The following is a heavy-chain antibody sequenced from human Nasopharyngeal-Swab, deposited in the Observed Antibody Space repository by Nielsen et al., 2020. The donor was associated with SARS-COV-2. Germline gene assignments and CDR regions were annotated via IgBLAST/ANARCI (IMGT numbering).Heavy chain of an antibody. Sequence: GGSLRLSCTASGVTFSTLWLSWVRQPPGKGLEWVANIRQDAREQFYVDSVKGRFTISRDNAKNSVFLQMNSLRSEDTAVYFCARESVVTGMDDAPDLWGRGTMVTVSS. CDR3: ARESVVTGMDDAPDL. D-gene: IGHD2-21*02. J-gene: IGHJ3*01. CDR1: GVTFSTLW. CDR2: IRQDAREQ. V-gene: IGHV3-7*04.